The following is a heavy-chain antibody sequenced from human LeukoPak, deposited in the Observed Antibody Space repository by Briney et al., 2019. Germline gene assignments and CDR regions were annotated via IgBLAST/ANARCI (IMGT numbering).Heavy chain of an antibody. Sequence: GGSLRLSCVASGFAFSSYAMGWVRQAPGKRPEWVSSLTDSGGTTYYVDSVKGRFTISRDNSKNTLYLHMNSLRAEDTAMYYCAKKRDAFDIWGQGKVVAVSS. J-gene: IGHJ3*02. V-gene: IGHV3-23*01. CDR3: AKKRDAFDI. CDR2: LTDSGGTT. D-gene: IGHD5-24*01. CDR1: GFAFSSYA.